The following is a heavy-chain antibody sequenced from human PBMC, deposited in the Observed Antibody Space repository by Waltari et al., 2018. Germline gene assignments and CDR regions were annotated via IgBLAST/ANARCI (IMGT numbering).Heavy chain of an antibody. Sequence: EVQVLESGRGLVQHAGSLHVSCADSGFPFTNVYMAWVSQTPGKGLEWVASRKQDGSAKYYVDSVRGRFTISRDNAKNSLFLQMNSLRAEDTAVYYCARGYVGAFDMWGQGTMVTVSS. D-gene: IGHD1-20*01. J-gene: IGHJ3*02. V-gene: IGHV3-7*01. CDR2: RKQDGSAK. CDR3: ARGYVGAFDM. CDR1: GFPFTNVY.